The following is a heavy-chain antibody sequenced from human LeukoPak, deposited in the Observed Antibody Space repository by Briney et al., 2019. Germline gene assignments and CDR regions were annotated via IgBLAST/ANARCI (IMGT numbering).Heavy chain of an antibody. V-gene: IGHV1-24*01. Sequence: ASVKVSCKVSGYTLTELSMHWVRQAPGKGLEGMGGVDPEDGETKYAQKFQGRVTMTEDTSTDTAYMELSSLRSEDTAVYYCATARSVAGPFDYWGQGTLVTVSS. CDR2: VDPEDGET. D-gene: IGHD6-19*01. CDR3: ATARSVAGPFDY. J-gene: IGHJ4*02. CDR1: GYTLTELS.